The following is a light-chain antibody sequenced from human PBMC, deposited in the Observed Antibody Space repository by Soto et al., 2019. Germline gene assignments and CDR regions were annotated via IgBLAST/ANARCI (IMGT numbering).Light chain of an antibody. CDR1: SSSIGNNL. J-gene: IGLJ3*02. CDR3: AAWDDSLSGRV. Sequence: QSVLTQPPSASGTPGQRVTISCSGSSSSIGNNLVSWYQHVPGTAPKLLICRNNERPSGVPDRFSGSKSGTSASLAISGLRSEDEADYYCAAWDDSLSGRVFGGGTKLTVL. CDR2: RNN. V-gene: IGLV1-47*01.